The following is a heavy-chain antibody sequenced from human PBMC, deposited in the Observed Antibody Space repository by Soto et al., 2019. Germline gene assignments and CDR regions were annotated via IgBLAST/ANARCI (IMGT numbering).Heavy chain of an antibody. Sequence: EVQLLESGGGLVQPGGSLRLSCAASGFTFSSYAMSWVRQAPGKGLEWVSAISGSGGSTYYADSVKGRFTISRDNSKNTLYLQMNSLRAEDTAVYYCAKGPGSGVPTPNWFDPWGQGTLVTVSS. V-gene: IGHV3-23*01. CDR1: GFTFSSYA. D-gene: IGHD7-27*01. CDR3: AKGPGSGVPTPNWFDP. J-gene: IGHJ5*02. CDR2: ISGSGGST.